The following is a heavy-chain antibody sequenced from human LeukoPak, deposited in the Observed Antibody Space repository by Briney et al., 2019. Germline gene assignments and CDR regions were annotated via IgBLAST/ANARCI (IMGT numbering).Heavy chain of an antibody. CDR3: ATGGAINCWYWFDP. V-gene: IGHV3-23*01. D-gene: IGHD2-21*01. CDR2: INGRGDET. CDR1: GFTVTSYG. J-gene: IGHJ5*02. Sequence: PGGSLRLSCAASGFTVTSYGMDWVRQAPGKGLEWVSSINGRGDETHHADSVKGRFTISRDNSKNTLYLQMNSLRAEDTALYYCATGGAINCWYWFDPWGPGTPVTVSS.